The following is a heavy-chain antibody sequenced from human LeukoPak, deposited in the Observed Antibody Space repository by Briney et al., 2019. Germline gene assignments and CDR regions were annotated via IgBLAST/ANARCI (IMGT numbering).Heavy chain of an antibody. V-gene: IGHV3-53*01. CDR1: GFTVSSNY. CDR3: ARDRHSGSSLVYFDY. CDR2: IYSGGST. D-gene: IGHD1-26*01. J-gene: IGHJ4*02. Sequence: PGGSLRLSCAASGFTVSSNYMSWVRQAPGKGLEWVSVIYSGGSTYYADSVRGRFTISRDNSKNTLYPQMNSLRAEDTAVYYCARDRHSGSSLVYFDYWGQGTLVTVSS.